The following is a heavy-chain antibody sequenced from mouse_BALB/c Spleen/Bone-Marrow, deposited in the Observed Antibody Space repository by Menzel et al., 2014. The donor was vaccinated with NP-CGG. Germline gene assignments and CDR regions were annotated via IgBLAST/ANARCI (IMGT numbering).Heavy chain of an antibody. V-gene: IGHV3-2*02. CDR2: ISYSGST. CDR1: GYSITSDSA. CDR3: ARRGYYGTFLFAY. Sequence: EVQLQQSGPGLVKPSQSLSLTCTVTGYSITSDSAWNWIRQFPGNKLEWMAYISYSGSTTYNPSLKSRISITRDTSKNQFFLQLNFVTTEDTATYYCARRGYYGTFLFAYWGQGTLVTVSA. D-gene: IGHD2-1*01. J-gene: IGHJ3*01.